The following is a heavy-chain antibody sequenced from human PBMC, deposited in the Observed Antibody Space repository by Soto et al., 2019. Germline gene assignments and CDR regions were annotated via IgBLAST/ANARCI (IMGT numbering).Heavy chain of an antibody. CDR2: INAGNGAT. CDR3: ARFCSSSLCYAAFDY. Sequence: GASVKVSCKASGYTFTSFAINWVRQAPGQRLEWVGWINAGNGATTYSQNFQGRVTITRDTSANTASMELRSLRPEDTAVFYCARFCSSSLCYAAFDYWGQGALVTVSS. V-gene: IGHV1-3*01. J-gene: IGHJ4*02. CDR1: GYTFTSFA. D-gene: IGHD2-2*01.